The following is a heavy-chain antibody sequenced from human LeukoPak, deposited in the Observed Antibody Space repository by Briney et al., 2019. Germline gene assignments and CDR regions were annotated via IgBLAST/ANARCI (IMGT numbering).Heavy chain of an antibody. CDR1: GGSFSGYY. V-gene: IGHV4-34*01. J-gene: IGHJ4*02. CDR3: AREHPRGVWDGSGSFDY. CDR2: INHSGST. Sequence: SETLSLTCAVHGGSFSGYYWSWIRQPPGKRLEWIWEINHSGSTNYNPSLKSRVTISVDTSKNQFSLKLSSVTAADTAVYYCAREHPRGVWDGSGSFDYWGQGTLVTVSS. D-gene: IGHD3-10*01.